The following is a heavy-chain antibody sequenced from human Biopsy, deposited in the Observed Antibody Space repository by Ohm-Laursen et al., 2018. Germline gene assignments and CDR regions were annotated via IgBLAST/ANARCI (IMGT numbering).Heavy chain of an antibody. CDR3: ARESSTSGRVRVDS. D-gene: IGHD2-2*01. CDR2: IKQDGSEE. J-gene: IGHJ5*01. V-gene: IGHV3-7*01. Sequence: SLRLSCTASGITVSGNYMTRVRQAPGKGLEWVANIKQDGSEEYYVDSVKGRFTISRDNANNSLYLQVNSLRAEDTAVYFCARESSTSGRVRVDSWGQGTLVTVSS. CDR1: GITVSGNY.